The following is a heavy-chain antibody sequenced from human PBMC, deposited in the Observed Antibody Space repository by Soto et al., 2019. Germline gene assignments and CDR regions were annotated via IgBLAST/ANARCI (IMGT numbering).Heavy chain of an antibody. D-gene: IGHD4-17*01. J-gene: IGHJ2*01. CDR1: GFTFTSSA. CDR2: IVVGSVNT. CDR3: AATATTVTSYCYFDL. V-gene: IGHV1-58*01. Sequence: QMQLVQSGPEVKKPGTSVKVSCKASGFTFTSSAVQWVRQARGQRLEWRGWIVVGSVNTIYAQTFQETVTITSDMPPCTAYIELSSLKSEDTAVYYCAATATTVTSYCYFDLWGRSSPVTFSS.